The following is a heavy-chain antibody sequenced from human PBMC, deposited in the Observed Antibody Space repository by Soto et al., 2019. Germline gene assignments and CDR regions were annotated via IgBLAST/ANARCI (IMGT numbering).Heavy chain of an antibody. J-gene: IGHJ6*02. D-gene: IGHD6-6*01. V-gene: IGHV3-33*01. CDR3: ARGAGHSSSYYYYGMDV. CDR1: GFTFSSYG. Sequence: GGSLRLSCAASGFTFSSYGMHWVRQAPGKGLEWVAVIWYDGSNKYYADSVKGRFTISRDNSKNTLYLQMNSLRAEDTAVYYCARGAGHSSSYYYYGMDVWGQGTTVTVSS. CDR2: IWYDGSNK.